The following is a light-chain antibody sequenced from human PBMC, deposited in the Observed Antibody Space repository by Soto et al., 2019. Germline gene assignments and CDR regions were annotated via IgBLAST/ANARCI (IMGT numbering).Light chain of an antibody. CDR2: GVS. CDR3: QHYPNSPNT. Sequence: EIVMTQSPATLSVSPGERATLSCRASQSGSSNLAWYQQKPGQAPRLLIYGVSNRATAIPDRFSGSGSGTDFTLTINILEPEDFALYYCQHYPNSPNTFGQGTRLEIK. CDR1: QSGSSN. V-gene: IGKV3D-15*03. J-gene: IGKJ5*01.